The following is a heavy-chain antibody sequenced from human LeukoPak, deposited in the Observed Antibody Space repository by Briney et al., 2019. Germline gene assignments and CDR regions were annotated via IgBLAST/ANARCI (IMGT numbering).Heavy chain of an antibody. V-gene: IGHV4-30-2*01. D-gene: IGHD2-2*01. CDR2: IYHSGST. CDR1: GGSISSGDYS. CDR3: ARGRDDCSNTSCYTHWFDP. Sequence: SETLSLTCTVSGGSISSGDYSWNWIRQPPGKGLEWIGYIYHSGSTYYNPSLKSRVTISVDRSKNQFSLKLSSVTAADTAVYYCARGRDDCSNTSCYTHWFDPWGQGTLVAVSS. J-gene: IGHJ5*02.